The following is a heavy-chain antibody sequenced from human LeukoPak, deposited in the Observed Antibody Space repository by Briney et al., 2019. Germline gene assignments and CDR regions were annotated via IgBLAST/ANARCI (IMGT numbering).Heavy chain of an antibody. CDR3: ARLPMETADEGDYFDY. D-gene: IGHD5-18*01. Sequence: RASVKVSCKASGYTFTSYAISWVRQAPGQGLEWMGGIIPIFGTANYAQKFQGRVTITADESTSTAYMELSSLRSEDTAVYYCARLPMETADEGDYFDYWGQGTLVTVSS. V-gene: IGHV1-69*13. CDR2: IIPIFGTA. J-gene: IGHJ4*02. CDR1: GYTFTSYA.